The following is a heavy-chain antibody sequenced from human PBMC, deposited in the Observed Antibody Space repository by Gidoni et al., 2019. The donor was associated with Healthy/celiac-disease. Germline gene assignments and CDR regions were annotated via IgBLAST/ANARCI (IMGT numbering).Heavy chain of an antibody. D-gene: IGHD6-6*01. J-gene: IGHJ5*02. CDR1: GGSISSYY. V-gene: IGHV4-4*07. Sequence: VQLQESGPALVKPSETLSLPCPVSGGSISSYYWCWIRQHAVKGLEWIGRIYTSGSTNYNHPLKSRVTMSVETSKNQYSRKLSSVTAADTAVYYCARATERLVLWWFDPWGQGTLVTVSS. CDR3: ARATERLVLWWFDP. CDR2: IYTSGST.